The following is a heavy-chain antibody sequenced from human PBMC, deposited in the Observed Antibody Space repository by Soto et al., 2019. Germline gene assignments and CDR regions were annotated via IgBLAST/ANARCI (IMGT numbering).Heavy chain of an antibody. Sequence: ASVKVSCKASGYTFTSYAMHWVRQAPGQRLEWMGWINTGNGNTKYSQKFQGRVTITRDTSASTAYMELSSLRSEDTAVYYWARFLLVYDFFPVYYTAYYFAFWGKGSLVPVS. J-gene: IGHJ4*02. CDR3: ARFLLVYDFFPVYYTAYYFAF. CDR1: GYTFTSYA. D-gene: IGHD3-9*01. CDR2: INTGNGNT. V-gene: IGHV1-3*04.